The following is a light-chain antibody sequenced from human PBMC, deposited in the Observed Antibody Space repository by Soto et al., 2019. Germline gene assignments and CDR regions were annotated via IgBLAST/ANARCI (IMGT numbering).Light chain of an antibody. V-gene: IGLV1-51*01. CDR3: GTWDSSLSAYV. J-gene: IGLJ1*01. Sequence: QSVLTQPPSGSAAPGQKVTISCSGSSSNIGNNYVSWYQQLPGTAPKLLIYDINKRPSGIPDRFSGSKSGTSATLGITGLQTGDEADYYCGTWDSSLSAYVFATGTKLTVL. CDR2: DIN. CDR1: SSNIGNNY.